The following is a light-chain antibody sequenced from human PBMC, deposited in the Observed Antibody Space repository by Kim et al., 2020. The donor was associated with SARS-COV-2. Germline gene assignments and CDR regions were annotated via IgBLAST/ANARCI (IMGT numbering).Light chain of an antibody. CDR2: EAS. Sequence: GERATLCSGASRSVSSYSAWYQQKRGQAPRLLIYEASSRATGIPARFSGSGSGTDFTLTISSLEPEDFAVYYCQQRSNWPPRSITFGQGTRLEIK. CDR1: RSVSSY. J-gene: IGKJ5*01. CDR3: QQRSNWPPRSIT. V-gene: IGKV3-11*01.